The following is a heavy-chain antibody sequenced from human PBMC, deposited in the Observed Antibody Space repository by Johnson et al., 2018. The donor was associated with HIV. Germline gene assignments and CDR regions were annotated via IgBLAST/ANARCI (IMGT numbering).Heavy chain of an antibody. CDR2: ISYDGSNK. Sequence: QVQLVESGGGLVQPGGSLRLSCTASGFTFSDYYMNWVRQAPGKGLEWVAVISYDGSNKYYADSVKGRFTISRDNSKNTLYLQMNSLRAEDTAVYYCARDDSSSNGRAFDIWGQGTMVTVSS. CDR1: GFTFSDYY. D-gene: IGHD6-6*01. V-gene: IGHV3-30*03. CDR3: ARDDSSSNGRAFDI. J-gene: IGHJ3*02.